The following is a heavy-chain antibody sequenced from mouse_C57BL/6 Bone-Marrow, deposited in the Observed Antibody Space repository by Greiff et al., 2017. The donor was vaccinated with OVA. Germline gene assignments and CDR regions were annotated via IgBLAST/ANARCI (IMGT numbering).Heavy chain of an antibody. D-gene: IGHD1-1*01. CDR3: ASLYGSSDWYYFDY. V-gene: IGHV1-4*01. J-gene: IGHJ2*01. Sequence: QVQLQQSGADLARPGASVKMSCKASGYTFTSYTMHWVKQRPGQGLEWIGYINPSSGYTKYNQKFKDKATLTADKSSSTTYMQLSSLTSEDSAVYYCASLYGSSDWYYFDYWGQGTTLTVSS. CDR1: GYTFTSYT. CDR2: INPSSGYT.